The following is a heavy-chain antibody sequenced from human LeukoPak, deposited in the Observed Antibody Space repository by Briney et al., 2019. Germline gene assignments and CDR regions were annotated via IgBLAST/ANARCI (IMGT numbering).Heavy chain of an antibody. J-gene: IGHJ4*02. D-gene: IGHD6-19*01. V-gene: IGHV1-8*02. Sequence: ASVKVSCKASGHTFTSYDINWVRQATGQGLEWMGWMNPNSGNTAYAQKFQGRVTMTRNTSISTAYMELSSLRSDDTAVYYCARDPRSGYSSGWALYYFDYWGQGTLVTVSS. CDR2: MNPNSGNT. CDR1: GHTFTSYD. CDR3: ARDPRSGYSSGWALYYFDY.